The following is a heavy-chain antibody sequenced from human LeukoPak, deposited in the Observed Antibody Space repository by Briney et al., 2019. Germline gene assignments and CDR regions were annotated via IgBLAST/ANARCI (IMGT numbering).Heavy chain of an antibody. Sequence: PGGSLRLSCAASGFDFDNYWMTWVRQAPGRGLEWVANMNQDGSEQYYVDSVKGRFTISRNNSKNTLYLQMNSLRAEDTAVYYCAKDNGIGYCSSTSCYTFDYWGQGTLVTVSS. CDR2: MNQDGSEQ. D-gene: IGHD2-2*02. CDR1: GFDFDNYW. CDR3: AKDNGIGYCSSTSCYTFDY. V-gene: IGHV3-7*01. J-gene: IGHJ4*02.